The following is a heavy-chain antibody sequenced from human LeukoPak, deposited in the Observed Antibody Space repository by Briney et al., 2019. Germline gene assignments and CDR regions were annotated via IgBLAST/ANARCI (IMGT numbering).Heavy chain of an antibody. D-gene: IGHD5-24*01. CDR3: ARIKDGYNYRYYFDY. J-gene: IGHJ4*02. CDR1: GGSIGSSYYY. CDR2: IYYSGST. V-gene: IGHV4-39*01. Sequence: SETLSLTCTVSGGSIGSSYYYWGWIRQPPGRGLEWIGSIYYSGSTYYNPSLKSRVTISEDTSKNQFSLKLNSVTAADTAVYYCARIKDGYNYRYYFDYWGQGTLVTVSS.